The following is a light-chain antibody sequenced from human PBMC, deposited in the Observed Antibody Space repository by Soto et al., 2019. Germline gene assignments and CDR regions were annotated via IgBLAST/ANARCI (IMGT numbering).Light chain of an antibody. J-gene: IGKJ3*01. Sequence: DIQLTQSPSFLSASVGDRVTITCRASQGISSYLAWYQQKPGKAPKLLIYAASTLQSGVPSRFSGSGSGTEFTLTISSLQPEDFATYYCQQLNSYPTFGPGTKVDNK. V-gene: IGKV1-9*01. CDR3: QQLNSYPT. CDR2: AAS. CDR1: QGISSY.